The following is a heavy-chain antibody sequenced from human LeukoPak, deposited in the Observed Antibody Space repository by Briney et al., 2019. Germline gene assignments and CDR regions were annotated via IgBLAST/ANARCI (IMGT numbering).Heavy chain of an antibody. Sequence: GSLRLSCAASGFTFSSYWMSWVRQAPGKGLEWVANIKQDGSEKYYVDSVKGRFTISRDNAKNSLYLQMNSLRAEDTALYHCARDLGPNAFDIWGQGTMVTVSS. CDR2: IKQDGSEK. CDR3: ARDLGPNAFDI. J-gene: IGHJ3*02. CDR1: GFTFSSYW. V-gene: IGHV3-7*03.